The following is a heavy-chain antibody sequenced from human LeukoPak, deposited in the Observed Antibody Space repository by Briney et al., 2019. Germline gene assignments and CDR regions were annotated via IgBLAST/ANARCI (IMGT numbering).Heavy chain of an antibody. CDR2: IYSTGAT. CDR3: GRDSGFWLY. Sequence: SETLSLTCSVTGDSITSGSFYWGWIRQTPGKGLERIGNIYSTGATSYNPSVKSRVSMSVDTSKNQFSLELDSVTAADTAVYYCGRDSGFWLYWGQGTLVTVSS. D-gene: IGHD3-22*01. J-gene: IGHJ4*02. CDR1: GDSITSGSFY. V-gene: IGHV4-39*07.